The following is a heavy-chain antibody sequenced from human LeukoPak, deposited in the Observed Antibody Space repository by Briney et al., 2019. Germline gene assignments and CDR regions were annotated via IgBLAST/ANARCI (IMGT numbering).Heavy chain of an antibody. D-gene: IGHD3-22*01. Sequence: GESLKISCKGSGYSFTSYWIGWVRQMPGKGLGGMGIIYPGDSDTRYSPSFQGQVTISADKSNSTAYLQWSSLKASDTAMYYCARLGSDSSGYYYKYFDYWGQGTLVTVSS. J-gene: IGHJ4*02. CDR2: IYPGDSDT. CDR1: GYSFTSYW. V-gene: IGHV5-51*01. CDR3: ARLGSDSSGYYYKYFDY.